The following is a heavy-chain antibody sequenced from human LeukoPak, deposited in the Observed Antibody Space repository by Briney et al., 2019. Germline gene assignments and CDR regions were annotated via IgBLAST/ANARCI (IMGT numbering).Heavy chain of an antibody. CDR1: GYTFTSYW. Sequence: GESLKISCKGSGYTFTSYWIGWVRQKPGKGLEWVGLRNPADSDTRYSPSFQGQVTISADKSITTAYLQWSSLKASDTAMYYCASGSSGWYRYFDYWGQGTLVTVSS. D-gene: IGHD6-19*01. CDR3: ASGSSGWYRYFDY. V-gene: IGHV5-51*01. J-gene: IGHJ4*02. CDR2: RNPADSDT.